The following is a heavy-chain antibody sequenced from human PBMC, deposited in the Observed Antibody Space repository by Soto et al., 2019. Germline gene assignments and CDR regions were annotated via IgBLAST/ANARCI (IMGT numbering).Heavy chain of an antibody. CDR2: IKQDGSEN. CDR1: SFTFSSYW. D-gene: IGHD6-19*01. V-gene: IGHV3-7*03. Sequence: DVRLVESGGGLDQPGGSLRLSCAASSFTFSSYWLSWVRQAPGKGLEWVATIKQDGSENYYVDSVKGRFTISRDNAKNSLYLQMSSLRADDTAVYYCARDGPFISVAAPAFQYAMDVW. CDR3: ARDGPFISVAAPAFQYAMDV. J-gene: IGHJ6*03.